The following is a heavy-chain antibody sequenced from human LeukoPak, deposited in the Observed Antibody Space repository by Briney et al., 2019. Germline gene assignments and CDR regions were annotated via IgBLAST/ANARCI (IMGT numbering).Heavy chain of an antibody. Sequence: SETLSLTCTVSGGSISSYYWSWIRQPPGKGLEWIGYIYYSGSTNYNPSLKSRVTISVDTSKNQFSLKLSSVTAADTAVYYCASSGYYYVFDYWGQGTLVTVSS. CDR2: IYYSGST. V-gene: IGHV4-59*08. CDR3: ASSGYYYVFDY. CDR1: GGSISSYY. D-gene: IGHD3-22*01. J-gene: IGHJ4*02.